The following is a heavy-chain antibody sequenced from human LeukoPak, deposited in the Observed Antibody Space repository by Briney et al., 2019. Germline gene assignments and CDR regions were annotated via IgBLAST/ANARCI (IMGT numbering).Heavy chain of an antibody. CDR1: GFTFSNYG. Sequence: GGSLRLSCAASGFTFSNYGMHWVRQAPGRGLEWVAFIRYDGSNKYYADSVKGRLTISRDNSKNTLYLQMNSLRAEDTAVYYCAKAGVVVPGAYFDYWGQGTLVTVSS. J-gene: IGHJ4*02. CDR3: AKAGVVVPGAYFDY. D-gene: IGHD2-2*01. CDR2: IRYDGSNK. V-gene: IGHV3-30*02.